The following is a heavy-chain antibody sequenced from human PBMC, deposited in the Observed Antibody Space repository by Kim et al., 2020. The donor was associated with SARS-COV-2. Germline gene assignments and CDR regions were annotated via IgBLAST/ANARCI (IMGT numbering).Heavy chain of an antibody. CDR3: ARGKDFYYYGMDG. J-gene: IGHJ6*02. V-gene: IGHV1-2*02. Sequence: YAEKCQGRVTMTRDTSIRTADMELSRLRSDDTAVYYCARGKDFYYYGMDGWGQGTTVTVSS.